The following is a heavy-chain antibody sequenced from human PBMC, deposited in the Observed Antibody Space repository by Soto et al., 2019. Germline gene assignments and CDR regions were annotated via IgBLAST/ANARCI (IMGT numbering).Heavy chain of an antibody. CDR3: AKAYGAQRGNWFDP. J-gene: IGHJ5*02. D-gene: IGHD4-17*01. Sequence: PGGSLRLSCAASGFTFSAYAMSWVRQAPGKGLEWVSAISGSGGSTYYADSVKGRFTISRDNSKNTLYLQMNSLRAEDTAVYYCAKAYGAQRGNWFDPWGQGTLVTVSS. V-gene: IGHV3-23*01. CDR2: ISGSGGST. CDR1: GFTFSAYA.